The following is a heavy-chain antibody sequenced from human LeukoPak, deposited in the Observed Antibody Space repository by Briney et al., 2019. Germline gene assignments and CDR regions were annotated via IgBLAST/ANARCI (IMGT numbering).Heavy chain of an antibody. CDR1: GFTFGRYA. D-gene: IGHD1-26*01. CDR3: AKDSDLYGTFDSFDI. Sequence: PGGSLRLSCAASGFTFGRYAVAWVRQPPGQGLEWIAGISGEAIYTSAGTTYYADSVRGRFTISRDDSKNALYLQMNSLRAEDTAVYYCAKDSDLYGTFDSFDIWGQGTMVTVSS. CDR2: ISGEAIYTSAGTT. V-gene: IGHV3-23*01. J-gene: IGHJ3*02.